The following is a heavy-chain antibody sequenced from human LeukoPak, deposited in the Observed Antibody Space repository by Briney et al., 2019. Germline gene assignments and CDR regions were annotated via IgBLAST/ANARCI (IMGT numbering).Heavy chain of an antibody. CDR2: ISSSSSYI. CDR1: GFTFSSYS. V-gene: IGHV3-21*01. CDR3: ARDVPYYYESSGYYSLGFDI. J-gene: IGHJ3*02. Sequence: GGSLRLSCAASGFTFSSYSMNWVRQAPGKGLEWVSSISSSSSYIYYADSVKGRFTISRDNAKNSLYLQMISLRAEDTAVYYCARDVPYYYESSGYYSLGFDIWGQGTMVTVSS. D-gene: IGHD3-22*01.